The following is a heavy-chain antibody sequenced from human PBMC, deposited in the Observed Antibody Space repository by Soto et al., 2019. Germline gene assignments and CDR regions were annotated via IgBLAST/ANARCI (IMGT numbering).Heavy chain of an antibody. D-gene: IGHD3-22*01. CDR3: ARQPPKNYYDSSGYPY. CDR1: GYSFTSYW. Sequence: ESLKISCKGSGYSFTSYWISWVRQMPGKGLEWMGRIDPSDSYTNYSPSFQGHVTISADKSISTAYLQWSSLKASDTAMYYCARQPPKNYYDSSGYPYWGQGTLVTVSS. CDR2: IDPSDSYT. J-gene: IGHJ4*02. V-gene: IGHV5-10-1*01.